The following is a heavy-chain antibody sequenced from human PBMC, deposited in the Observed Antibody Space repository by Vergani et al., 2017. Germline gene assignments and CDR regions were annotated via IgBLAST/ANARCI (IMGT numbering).Heavy chain of an antibody. Sequence: QVQLQESGPGLVKPSETLSLTCTVSGGSISSYYWSWIRQPPGKGLEWIGYIYYSGSTNYNPSLKSRVTISVDTSKNQFSLKLGSVTAADTAVYYCARGFYDFWSGYSPYYYYMDVWGKGTTVTVSS. CDR1: GGSISSYY. CDR3: ARGFYDFWSGYSPYYYYMDV. V-gene: IGHV4-59*01. J-gene: IGHJ6*03. D-gene: IGHD3-3*01. CDR2: IYYSGST.